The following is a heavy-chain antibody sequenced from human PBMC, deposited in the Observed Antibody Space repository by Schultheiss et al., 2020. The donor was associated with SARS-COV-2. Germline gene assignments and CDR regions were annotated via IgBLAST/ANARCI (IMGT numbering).Heavy chain of an antibody. V-gene: IGHV3-49*04. J-gene: IGHJ6*02. CDR1: GFTFGDYA. CDR3: ATAYYYYYYGMDV. Sequence: GGSLRLSCTASGFTFGDYAMSWVRQAPGKGLEWVGFIRSKAYGGTTEYAASVKGRFTISRDDSKSIAYLQMNSLKTEDTAVYYCATAYYYYYYGMDVWGQGTTVTVSS. CDR2: IRSKAYGGTT.